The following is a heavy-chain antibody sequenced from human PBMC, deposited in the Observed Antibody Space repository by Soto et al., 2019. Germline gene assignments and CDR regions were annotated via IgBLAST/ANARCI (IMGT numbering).Heavy chain of an antibody. CDR2: IYYTGST. CDR3: ATSYGNAWYTY. J-gene: IGHJ4*02. D-gene: IGHD6-13*01. Sequence: SETLSLTCTVSGASISSGDYYWSWVRQHPGKSLEWIGYIYYTGSTYYNPSLESRITISVDTSKNQFSLKLTSVTAADTAVYYCATSYGNAWYTYWGQGTQVTVSS. V-gene: IGHV4-31*03. CDR1: GASISSGDYY.